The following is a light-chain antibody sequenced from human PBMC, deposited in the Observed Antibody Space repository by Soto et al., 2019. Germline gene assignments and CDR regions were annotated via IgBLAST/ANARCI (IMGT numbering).Light chain of an antibody. CDR3: QQLNSYPSIT. V-gene: IGKV1-39*01. Sequence: DIPMSPSPPSLSAAVGDRVTITCRASQSISSYLHWYQQKPGKAPKLLIYAASSLQSGVPSRFSGSGSGTDFTLTINSLQPEDFATYYCQQLNSYPSITFGQGTRLEIK. J-gene: IGKJ5*01. CDR2: AAS. CDR1: QSISSY.